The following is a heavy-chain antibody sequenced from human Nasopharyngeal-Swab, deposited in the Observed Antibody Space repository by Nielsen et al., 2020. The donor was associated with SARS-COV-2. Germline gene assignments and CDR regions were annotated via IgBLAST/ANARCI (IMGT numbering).Heavy chain of an antibody. Sequence: ASVKVSCKVSGYTLTDLSMHWVRQAPGKGLEWMGGFDPEDGETIYAQKFQGRVTMTEDTSTDTAYMELSSLRSEDTAVYYCATGFAITMVRGVRYYYYGMDVWGQGTTVTVSS. D-gene: IGHD3-10*01. CDR1: GYTLTDLS. V-gene: IGHV1-24*01. CDR3: ATGFAITMVRGVRYYYYGMDV. CDR2: FDPEDGET. J-gene: IGHJ6*02.